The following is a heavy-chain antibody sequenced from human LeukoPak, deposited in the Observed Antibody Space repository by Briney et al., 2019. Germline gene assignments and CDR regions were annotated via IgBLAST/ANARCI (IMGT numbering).Heavy chain of an antibody. CDR2: ITYDGYYK. CDR1: GFSFTSYG. V-gene: IGHV3-30*03. Sequence: GTSLRLSCAASGFSFTSYGMHWVRQAPGKGLEWVALITYDGYYKYYSDSVKGRFTISSDTSKNTLYLQMNSLRVEDTAVYYCARDLSPVVRASPMGYWGQGTLVTVSS. CDR3: ARDLSPVVRASPMGY. J-gene: IGHJ4*02. D-gene: IGHD3-10*01.